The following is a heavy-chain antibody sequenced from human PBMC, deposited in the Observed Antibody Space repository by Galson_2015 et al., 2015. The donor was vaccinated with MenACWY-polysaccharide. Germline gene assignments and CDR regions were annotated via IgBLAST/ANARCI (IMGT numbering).Heavy chain of an antibody. J-gene: IGHJ4*02. V-gene: IGHV3-74*01. Sequence: SLRLSCAASGFTFSTYWMHWVRQAPGKGLVWVSRINTGGSDTTYADSVKGRFTISRDNAKNTLYLQMNSLRAEDTAVYYCARVTVENSAAACFDYWGLGTLVTISS. CDR1: GFTFSTYW. D-gene: IGHD2-15*01. CDR3: ARVTVENSAAACFDY. CDR2: INTGGSDT.